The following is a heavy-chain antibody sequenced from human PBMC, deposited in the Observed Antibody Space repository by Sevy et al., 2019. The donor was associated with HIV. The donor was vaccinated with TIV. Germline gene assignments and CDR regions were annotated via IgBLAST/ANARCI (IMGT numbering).Heavy chain of an antibody. V-gene: IGHV4-34*01. Sequence: SETLSLTCAVYGGSFSGYYWSWIRQPPGKGLEWIGEINHSGSTNYNPSLKRRVTISGDPSKNQFSLKLSSVTAADTAVYYCARHCGGDCSHAFDIWGQGTMVTVSS. D-gene: IGHD2-21*02. CDR1: GGSFSGYY. J-gene: IGHJ3*02. CDR2: INHSGST. CDR3: ARHCGGDCSHAFDI.